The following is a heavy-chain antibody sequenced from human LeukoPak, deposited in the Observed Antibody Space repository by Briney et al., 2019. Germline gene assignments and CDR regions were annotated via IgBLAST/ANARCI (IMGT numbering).Heavy chain of an antibody. J-gene: IGHJ4*02. CDR1: GYTFINYY. CDR2: INPSGTST. Sequence: GASVKVSCKASGYTFINYYMHWVRQAPGQGLEWMGRINPSGTSTNYAQKFQGRVTMTRDTSTSTAYMELSSLRSEDMAVYYCARGEEYSSSPQDYWGQGTLVTVSS. D-gene: IGHD6-6*01. CDR3: ARGEEYSSSPQDY. V-gene: IGHV1-46*01.